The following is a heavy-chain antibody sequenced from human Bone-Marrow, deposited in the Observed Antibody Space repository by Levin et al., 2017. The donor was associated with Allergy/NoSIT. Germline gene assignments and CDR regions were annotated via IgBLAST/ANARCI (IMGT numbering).Heavy chain of an antibody. J-gene: IGHJ4*02. CDR1: GFTFSNSG. CDR2: ISYDGSNK. V-gene: IGHV3-30*18. D-gene: IGHD3-22*01. CDR3: AKDGRPLTGALLLYFDY. Sequence: GGSLRLSCAASGFTFSNSGIHWVRQAPGKGLEWVAVISYDGSNKFYVDSVRGRFTISRDDSKNTVYLQMDSLRPEDTAVYYCAKDGRPLTGALLLYFDYWGQGTQVTVSS.